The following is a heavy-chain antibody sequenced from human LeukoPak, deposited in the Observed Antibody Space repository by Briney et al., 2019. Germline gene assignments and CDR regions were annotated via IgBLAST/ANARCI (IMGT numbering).Heavy chain of an antibody. CDR2: IYSGGST. V-gene: IGHV3-53*01. CDR3: ASLRGYCSSTSCYNH. CDR1: GFTVSSNY. D-gene: IGHD2-2*02. Sequence: GGSLRLSCAASGFTVSSNYMSWVRQAPGKGLEWVSVIYSGGSTYYADSVKGRFTISRDNSKNTLYLQMNSLRAEDTAVYYCASLRGYCSSTSCYNHWGQGTLVTVSS. J-gene: IGHJ5*02.